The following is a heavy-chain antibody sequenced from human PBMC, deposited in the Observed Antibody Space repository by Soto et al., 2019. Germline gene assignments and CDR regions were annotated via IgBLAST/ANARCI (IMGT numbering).Heavy chain of an antibody. V-gene: IGHV4-59*01. CDR1: GGSISSYY. Sequence: SETLSLTCTVSGGSISSYYWSWIRQPPGKGLEWIGYIYYSGSTNYNPSLKSRVTISVETSKNQFSLKLSSVTAADTAVYYCARGSLAYCGGDCYTYNAFDYWGQGTLVTVSS. D-gene: IGHD2-21*01. CDR2: IYYSGST. CDR3: ARGSLAYCGGDCYTYNAFDY. J-gene: IGHJ4*02.